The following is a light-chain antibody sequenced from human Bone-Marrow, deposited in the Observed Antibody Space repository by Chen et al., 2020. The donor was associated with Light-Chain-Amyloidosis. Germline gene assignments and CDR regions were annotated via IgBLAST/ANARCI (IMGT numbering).Light chain of an antibody. CDR1: DLPTKY. V-gene: IGLV3-25*03. CDR2: RDT. CDR3: QSADSSGTYEVI. J-gene: IGLJ2*01. Sequence: SHELTQPPSVSVYPGQPARIACSGDDLPTKYAYWYQQKPGQAPVLVIHRDTERPSGISERFSGASSGTTATLTISGVQAEDEADYHCQSADSSGTYEVIFGGGTKLTVL.